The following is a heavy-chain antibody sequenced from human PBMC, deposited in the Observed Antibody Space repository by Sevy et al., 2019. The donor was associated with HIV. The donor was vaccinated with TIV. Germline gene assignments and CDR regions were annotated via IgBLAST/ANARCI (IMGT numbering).Heavy chain of an antibody. CDR3: AKNPVPAAPYYYYGMDG. D-gene: IGHD2-2*01. Sequence: GGSLRLSCAASGFTFSSYGMHWVRQAPGKGLEWVAFIRYDGSNKYYADSVKGRFTISRDNSKNTLYLQMNSLRAEDTAVYYCAKNPVPAAPYYYYGMDGWGQGTTVTVSS. J-gene: IGHJ6*02. CDR2: IRYDGSNK. V-gene: IGHV3-30*02. CDR1: GFTFSSYG.